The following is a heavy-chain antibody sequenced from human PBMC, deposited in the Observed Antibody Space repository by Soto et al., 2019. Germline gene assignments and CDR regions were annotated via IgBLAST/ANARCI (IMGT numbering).Heavy chain of an antibody. J-gene: IGHJ5*02. CDR3: AGSVATIWGWFDP. D-gene: IGHD5-12*01. CDR2: ISDSGGST. V-gene: IGHV3-23*01. CDR1: GFPFSSYA. Sequence: VQLLESGGGLVQPGGSLRLSCAASGFPFSSYAMNWVRQAPGKGLEWVSLISDSGGSTSYADSVKGRFTISRDNSKNTLYLQMNSLTVEDTAVYYCAGSVATIWGWFDPWGQGTLVTVSS.